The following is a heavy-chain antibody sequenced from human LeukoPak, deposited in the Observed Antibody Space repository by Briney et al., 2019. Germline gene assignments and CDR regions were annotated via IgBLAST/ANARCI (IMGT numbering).Heavy chain of an antibody. CDR3: ARSSAGSGHDAFDI. Sequence: SETLSLTCSVSGDSISTYSWSCVRQSPRAGLGWVGYIPSSGHTDYNPSLKGRVTISVDTSQNHFSLKLTSVTAADTAVYYCARSSAGSGHDAFDIWGQGTMVTVSS. CDR2: IPSSGHT. D-gene: IGHD3-10*01. J-gene: IGHJ3*02. CDR1: GDSISTYS. V-gene: IGHV4-59*12.